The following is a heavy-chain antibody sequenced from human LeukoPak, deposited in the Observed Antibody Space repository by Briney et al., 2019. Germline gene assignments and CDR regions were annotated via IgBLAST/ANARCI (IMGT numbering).Heavy chain of an antibody. Sequence: GSLRLSCAASGFTFSSYAMSWVRQAPGKGLEWVSAISGSGGSTYYADSVKGRFTISRDNSKNTLYLQMNSLRAEDTAVYYCARVLTYYYDSSGYRGDYWGQGTLVTVSS. CDR2: ISGSGGST. V-gene: IGHV3-23*01. J-gene: IGHJ4*02. CDR3: ARVLTYYYDSSGYRGDY. CDR1: GFTFSSYA. D-gene: IGHD3-22*01.